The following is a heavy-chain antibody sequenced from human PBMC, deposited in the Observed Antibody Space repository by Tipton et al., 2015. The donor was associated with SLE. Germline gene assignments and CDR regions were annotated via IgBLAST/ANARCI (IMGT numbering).Heavy chain of an antibody. CDR1: GFTFSSYW. V-gene: IGHV3-74*01. J-gene: IGHJ4*02. CDR3: AKARQWYSYGYRGFDY. Sequence: SLRLSCAASGFTFSSYWMHWVRQAPGKGLVSISRIDTDGITTTYTDSVKGRFSISRDNAKNTLYLQMNSLRDEDTAVYYCAKARQWYSYGYRGFDYWGQGTLVTVSS. D-gene: IGHD5-18*01. CDR2: IDTDGITT.